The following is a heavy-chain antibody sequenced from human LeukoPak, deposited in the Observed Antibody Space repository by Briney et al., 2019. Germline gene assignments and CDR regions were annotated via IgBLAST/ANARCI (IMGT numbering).Heavy chain of an antibody. CDR2: IHYSGST. V-gene: IGHV4-30-4*01. Sequence: NPSETLSLTCTVSGGSISSGDYYWSWIRQPPGKGLEWIGYIHYSGSTCYNPSLKSRVTISVDTSKNQFSLKLSSVTAADTAVYYCARDSIVVRGVFDYWGQGTLVTVSS. CDR1: GGSISSGDYY. D-gene: IGHD3-10*01. J-gene: IGHJ4*02. CDR3: ARDSIVVRGVFDY.